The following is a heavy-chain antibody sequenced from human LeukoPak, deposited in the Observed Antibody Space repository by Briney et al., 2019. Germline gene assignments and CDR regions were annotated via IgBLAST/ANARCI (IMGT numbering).Heavy chain of an antibody. D-gene: IGHD5-18*01. CDR1: GFTFSTYE. J-gene: IGHJ4*02. CDR3: AKEGQGYSYPSDYFDY. CDR2: IGSSGSTI. V-gene: IGHV3-48*03. Sequence: GGSLRLSCEASGFTFSTYEMNWVRQTAGRGLEGVSCIGSSGSTIYYADSVKGRFTITRDNGKNSLYLHMNTLRAEETAVYYCAKEGQGYSYPSDYFDYWGQGALVTVSS.